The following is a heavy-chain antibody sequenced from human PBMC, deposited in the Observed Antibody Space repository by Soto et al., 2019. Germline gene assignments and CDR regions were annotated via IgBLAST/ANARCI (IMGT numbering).Heavy chain of an antibody. V-gene: IGHV4-4*02. D-gene: IGHD1-26*01. J-gene: IGHJ4*02. CDR3: ARHPPYSGSDD. Sequence: QVQLQESGPGLVKPSGTLSLTCAVSGGSISSSNWWSWVRQAPGKGLEWIGEIYHSGSTKYNPSLKSRVPIPVDKSQNQFSLKLRFVTAADTAVYYCARHPPYSGSDDWGQGTLVAVSS. CDR2: IYHSGST. CDR1: GGSISSSNW.